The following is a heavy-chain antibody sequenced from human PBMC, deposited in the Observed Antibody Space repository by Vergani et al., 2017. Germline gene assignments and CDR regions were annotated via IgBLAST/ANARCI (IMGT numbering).Heavy chain of an antibody. CDR1: GFTFSSYG. D-gene: IGHD1-1*01. V-gene: IGHV3-9*01. Sequence: VQLVESGGGVVQPGRSLRLSCAASGFTFSSYGMHWVRQAPGKGLEWVSGISWNSGSIGYADSVKGRFTISRDNAKNSLYLQMNSLRAEETALYYGAKGGTTGYYYMDVWGKGP. J-gene: IGHJ6*03. CDR3: AKGGTTGYYYMDV. CDR2: ISWNSGSI.